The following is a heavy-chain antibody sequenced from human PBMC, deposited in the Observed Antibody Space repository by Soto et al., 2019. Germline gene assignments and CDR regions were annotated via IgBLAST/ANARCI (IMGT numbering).Heavy chain of an antibody. CDR2: IRTSVGDT. V-gene: IGHV3-23*01. CDR1: GFTFSSYA. Sequence: GGSLRLSCAASGFTFSSYAMNWVRQAPGKGLEWGSTIRTSVGDTYYAASVKGRFTISRDNSKSTVYLHLNSLRAEDTAIYYCAKDPTYDYGYFDSWGQGTLVTVSS. CDR3: AKDPTYDYGYFDS. D-gene: IGHD4-17*01. J-gene: IGHJ4*02.